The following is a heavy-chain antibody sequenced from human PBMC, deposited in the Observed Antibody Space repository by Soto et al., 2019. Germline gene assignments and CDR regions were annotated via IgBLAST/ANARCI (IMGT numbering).Heavy chain of an antibody. V-gene: IGHV3-30*18. D-gene: IGHD6-13*01. CDR1: GFTFSSYG. J-gene: IGHJ4*02. Sequence: ESGGGVVQPGRSLRLSCAASGFTFSSYGMHWVRQAPGKGLEWVAVISYDGSNKYYADSVKGRFTISRDNSKNTLYLQMNSLRAEDTAVYYCAKDGAAAPDYWGQGTLVTVSS. CDR3: AKDGAAAPDY. CDR2: ISYDGSNK.